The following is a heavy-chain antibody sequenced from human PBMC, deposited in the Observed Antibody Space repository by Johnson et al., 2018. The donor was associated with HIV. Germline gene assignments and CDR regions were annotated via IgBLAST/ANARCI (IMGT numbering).Heavy chain of an antibody. V-gene: IGHV3-66*01. CDR2: IYSDGTT. Sequence: VQLVESGGGLVQPGGSLRLSCAASGFTVRSSYMSWVRQAPGKGLEHVSVIYSDGTTYYADFVKGSFTIPRDSSKDTLYLQMNSLRAEDTAVYYCTRGGGAYCGSDCLRTFDVWGQGTVLTVS. D-gene: IGHD2-21*02. CDR1: GFTVRSSY. CDR3: TRGGGAYCGSDCLRTFDV. J-gene: IGHJ3*01.